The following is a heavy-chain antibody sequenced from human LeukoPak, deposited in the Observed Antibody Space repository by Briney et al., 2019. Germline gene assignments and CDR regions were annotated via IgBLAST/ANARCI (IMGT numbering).Heavy chain of an antibody. CDR1: GYTFTSYA. CDR3: ARAPTTVVTRYDY. CDR2: INAGNGNT. J-gene: IGHJ4*02. Sequence: ASVTVSCKASGYTFTSYAMHWVRQAPGQRLEWMGWINAGNGNTKYSQKFQGRVTITADESTSTAYMELSSLRSEDTVVYYCARAPTTVVTRYDYWGQGILVTVSS. D-gene: IGHD4-23*01. V-gene: IGHV1-3*01.